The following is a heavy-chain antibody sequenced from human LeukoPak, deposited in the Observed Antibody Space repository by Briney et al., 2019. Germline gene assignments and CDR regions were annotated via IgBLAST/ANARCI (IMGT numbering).Heavy chain of an antibody. V-gene: IGHV3-30*03. CDR2: ISSDGSNK. CDR1: GFTFANSW. CDR3: ARELIVGATEGGAFDY. Sequence: GGSLRLSCAASGFTFANSWMAWVRQAPGKGLEWVALISSDGSNKYHGDSVKGRFTISRDNSKNTLYLQMNRMRAEDTAVYYCARELIVGATEGGAFDYWGQGTLVTVSS. D-gene: IGHD1-26*01. J-gene: IGHJ4*02.